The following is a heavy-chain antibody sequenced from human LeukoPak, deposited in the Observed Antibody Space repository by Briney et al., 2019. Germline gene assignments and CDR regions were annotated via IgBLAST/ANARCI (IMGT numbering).Heavy chain of an antibody. J-gene: IGHJ6*03. D-gene: IGHD4-17*01. CDR1: GGSISSSSYY. CDR3: ARAPHDYGNYYYYMDV. CDR2: IYYSGST. V-gene: IGHV4-39*07. Sequence: SETLSFTCTVSGGSISSSSYYWGWIRQPPGKGLEWIGSIYYSGSTYYNPSLKSRVTISVDTSKNQFSLKLSSVTAADTAVYYCARAPHDYGNYYYYMDVWGKGTTVTVSS.